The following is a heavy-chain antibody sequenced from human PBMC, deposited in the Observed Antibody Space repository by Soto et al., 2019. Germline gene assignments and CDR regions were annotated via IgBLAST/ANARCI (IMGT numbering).Heavy chain of an antibody. Sequence: QVQLVQSGAEVVKPGSSVKVSCKASGDTFDTFAISWVRQAPGQGLEWMGGIIPIFRTPDYGQKFQGRVTITADESTSTAYMELSSLRSEDTAVYYWARDKDREQLGGNYYYTLDVGGQGTTVTVSS. CDR1: GDTFDTFA. D-gene: IGHD1-1*01. J-gene: IGHJ6*02. CDR2: IIPIFRTP. V-gene: IGHV1-69*12. CDR3: ARDKDREQLGGNYYYTLDV.